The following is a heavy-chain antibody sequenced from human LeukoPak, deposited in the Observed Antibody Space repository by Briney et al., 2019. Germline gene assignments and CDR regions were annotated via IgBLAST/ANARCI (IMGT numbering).Heavy chain of an antibody. CDR1: QFIFSTYA. D-gene: IGHD1-14*01. V-gene: IGHV3-23*01. Sequence: GGSLRLSCAASQFIFSTYAMSWVRQAPGKGLEWVSAISGSGGSTYYADSVKGRFTISRDNSKNTLYLQMNSLRAEDTAVYYCAKVYPNQYGSGDYFDYWGQGTLVTVSS. CDR3: AKVYPNQYGSGDYFDY. J-gene: IGHJ4*02. CDR2: ISGSGGST.